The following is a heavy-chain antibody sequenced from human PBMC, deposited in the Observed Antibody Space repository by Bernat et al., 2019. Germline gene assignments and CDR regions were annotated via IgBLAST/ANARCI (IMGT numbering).Heavy chain of an antibody. CDR1: GFTLSIYW. CDR2: ISSDGSGK. Sequence: EVQLVESGGGLVQPGGSLRLSCAASGFTLSIYWMSWVRQAPGKRLEWVATISSDGSGKYYVDSMKGRFTISRDNAKNSQYLQMYSLGAEDTAVYYCARENWGAFDYWGQGTLVTVSS. V-gene: IGHV3-7*03. J-gene: IGHJ4*02. D-gene: IGHD7-27*01. CDR3: ARENWGAFDY.